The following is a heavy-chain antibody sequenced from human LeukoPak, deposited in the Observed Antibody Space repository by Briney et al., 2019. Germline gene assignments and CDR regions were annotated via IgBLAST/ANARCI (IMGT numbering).Heavy chain of an antibody. Sequence: SETLSLTCAVYGGSFSGYYWSWIRQPPGKGLEWIGEINHSGSTNYNPSLKSRVTISVDTSKNQFSLKLGSVTAADTAVYYCARGLGSSGWYRDYWGQGTLVTVSS. V-gene: IGHV4-34*01. J-gene: IGHJ4*02. D-gene: IGHD6-19*01. CDR2: INHSGST. CDR1: GGSFSGYY. CDR3: ARGLGSSGWYRDY.